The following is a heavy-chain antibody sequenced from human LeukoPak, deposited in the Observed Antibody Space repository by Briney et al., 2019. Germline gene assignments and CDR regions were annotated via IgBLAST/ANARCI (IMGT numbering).Heavy chain of an antibody. J-gene: IGHJ4*02. V-gene: IGHV4-59*01. CDR3: ARAFPSMPPRPNYFDY. CDR1: GGSINNYY. D-gene: IGHD2/OR15-2a*01. CDR2: IHYSGST. Sequence: SETLSLTCTVSGGSINNYYWSWIRQPPGKGLEWIGYIHYSGSTTYNPSLKSRVTVSIDTSKKQFSLNLSSVTAADTAMYYCARAFPSMPPRPNYFDYWGQGTLVTVSS.